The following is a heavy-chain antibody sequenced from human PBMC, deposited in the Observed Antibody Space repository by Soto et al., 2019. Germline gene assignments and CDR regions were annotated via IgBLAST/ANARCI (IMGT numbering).Heavy chain of an antibody. J-gene: IGHJ6*03. CDR3: ARQYSGYDRNFYYYYYMDV. CDR2: IYYSGST. V-gene: IGHV4-39*01. CDR1: GGSISSSSYY. Sequence: SETLSLACTVSGGSISSSSYYWGWIRQPPGKGLEWIGSIYYSGSTYYNPSLKSRVTISVDTSKNQFSLKLSSVTAADTAVYYCARQYSGYDRNFYYYYYMDVWGKGTTVTVSS. D-gene: IGHD5-12*01.